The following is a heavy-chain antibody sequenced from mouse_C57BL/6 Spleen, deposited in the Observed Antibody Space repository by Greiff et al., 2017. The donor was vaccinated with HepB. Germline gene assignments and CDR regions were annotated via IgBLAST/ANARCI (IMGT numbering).Heavy chain of an antibody. V-gene: IGHV14-3*01. Sequence: VQLQQSVAELVRPGASVKLSCTASGFNIKNTYMLWVKQRPEQGLEWIGRIDPANGNTKYAPKFQGQDTITADTSSNTAYLQLSSLTSEDTAIYYGAREAMDYWGQGTSVTVYS. CDR3: AREAMDY. CDR1: GFNIKNTY. J-gene: IGHJ4*01. CDR2: IDPANGNT.